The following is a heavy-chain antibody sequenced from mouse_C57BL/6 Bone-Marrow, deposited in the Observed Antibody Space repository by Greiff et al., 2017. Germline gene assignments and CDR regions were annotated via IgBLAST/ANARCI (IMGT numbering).Heavy chain of an antibody. J-gene: IGHJ2*01. CDR2: IDPSDSET. CDR1: GYTFTSYW. D-gene: IGHD1-1*01. V-gene: IGHV1-52*01. CDR3: VRRDYYGSSYYDY. Sequence: AQLQQPGAELVRPGSSVKLSCKASGYTFTSYWMHWVKQRPIQGLEWIGNIDPSDSETHYNQKFKDKATLTVDKSSSTAYMQLSSLTSEDSAVYYCVRRDYYGSSYYDYWGQGTTLTVSS.